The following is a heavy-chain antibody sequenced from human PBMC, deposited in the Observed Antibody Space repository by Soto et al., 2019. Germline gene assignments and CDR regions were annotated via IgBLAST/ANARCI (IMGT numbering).Heavy chain of an antibody. CDR1: GGSFSGYY. J-gene: IGHJ6*02. CDR3: AREQLVYYYYYGMDV. D-gene: IGHD6-6*01. Sequence: SETLSLTCAVYGGSFSGYYWSWIRRPPGKGLEWIGEINHSGSTNYNPSLKGRVTISVDTSKNQFSLKLSSVTAADTAVYYCAREQLVYYYYYGMDVWGQGTTVTVSS. V-gene: IGHV4-34*01. CDR2: INHSGST.